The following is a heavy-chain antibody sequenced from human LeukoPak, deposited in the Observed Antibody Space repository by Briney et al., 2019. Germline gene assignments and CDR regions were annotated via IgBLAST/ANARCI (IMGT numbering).Heavy chain of an antibody. Sequence: GGSLRLSCAASGFTVSSNYMSWVRQAPGKGLEWVSVIYSGGSTYYADSVKGRFTISRDNSKNTLYLQMNSLRAEDMAVYYCARGPPATYDFWSGYYAPADYWGQGTLVTVSS. CDR1: GFTVSSNY. D-gene: IGHD3-3*01. V-gene: IGHV3-53*01. J-gene: IGHJ4*02. CDR2: IYSGGST. CDR3: ARGPPATYDFWSGYYAPADY.